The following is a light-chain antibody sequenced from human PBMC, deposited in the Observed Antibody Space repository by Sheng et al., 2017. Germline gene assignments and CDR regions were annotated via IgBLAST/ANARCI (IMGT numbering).Light chain of an antibody. CDR3: AAWDDSLKGWV. CDR1: SSNIGSNT. Sequence: QLVLTQPPSASGTPGQRVTISCSGSSSNIGSNTVNWYQHLPGTAPKLLMYSNNQRPSGVPDRFSGSKSGTSASLAISGLQSEDEADYYCAAWDDSLKGWVFGGGTKLTVL. V-gene: IGLV1-44*01. CDR2: SNN. J-gene: IGLJ3*02.